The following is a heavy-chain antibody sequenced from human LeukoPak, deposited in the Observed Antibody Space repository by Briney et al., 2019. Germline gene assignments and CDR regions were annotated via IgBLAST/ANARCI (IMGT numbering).Heavy chain of an antibody. D-gene: IGHD2-2*01. CDR1: GFTFDDYA. J-gene: IGHJ4*02. Sequence: GGSLRLSCAASGFTFDDYAMHWVRQAPGKGLEWVSSISWNSGSIGYADSVKGRFTISRDNAKNSLYLQMNSLRAEDTALYYCAKAGYCSSTSCSDYWGQGTLVTVSS. CDR2: ISWNSGSI. CDR3: AKAGYCSSTSCSDY. V-gene: IGHV3-9*01.